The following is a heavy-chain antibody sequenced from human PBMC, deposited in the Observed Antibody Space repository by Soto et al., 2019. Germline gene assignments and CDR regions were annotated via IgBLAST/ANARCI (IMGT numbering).Heavy chain of an antibody. V-gene: IGHV3-30*18. CDR2: ISYDGSNK. CDR3: AKSKGDGSFTPPGY. Sequence: GGSLSLSCAASGFPFSSCGMHWVRQAPGKGLEWVAVISYDGSNKYYADSVKGRFTISRDNSKNTQYMQMNSLRAEDTAVYYCAKSKGDGSFTPPGYWGEGTLVTVSS. D-gene: IGHD3-16*01. J-gene: IGHJ4*02. CDR1: GFPFSSCG.